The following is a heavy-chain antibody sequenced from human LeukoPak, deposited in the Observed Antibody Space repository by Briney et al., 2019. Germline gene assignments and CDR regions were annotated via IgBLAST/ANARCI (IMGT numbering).Heavy chain of an antibody. CDR3: ARGRPRYQLLYPTLDY. J-gene: IGHJ4*02. CDR1: GGSFSGYY. Sequence: PSETLSLSSAVYGGSFSGYYWSWIRQPPGKGLEWIGEINHSGSTNYNPSLKSRVTISVDTSKNQFSLKLSSVTAADTAVYYCARGRPRYQLLYPTLDYWGQGTLVTVSS. D-gene: IGHD2-2*02. CDR2: INHSGST. V-gene: IGHV4-34*01.